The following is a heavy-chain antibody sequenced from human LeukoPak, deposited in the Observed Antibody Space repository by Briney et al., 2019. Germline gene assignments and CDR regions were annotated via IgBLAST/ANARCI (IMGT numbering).Heavy chain of an antibody. V-gene: IGHV3-74*01. CDR3: VKDFGGNSDY. Sequence: GGSLRLSCAAARFNANNYWMHWVRQAPGGGRVGVSRINEDGRVTSYAGAVRGGFTISRDSVENTLHLQMNSLRAEDTAVYYCVKDFGGNSDYWGQGTVVTVSS. CDR2: INEDGRVT. J-gene: IGHJ4*02. D-gene: IGHD4-23*01. CDR1: RFNANNYW.